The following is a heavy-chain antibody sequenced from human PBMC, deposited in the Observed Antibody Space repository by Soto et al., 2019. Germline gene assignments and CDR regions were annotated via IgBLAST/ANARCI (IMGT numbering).Heavy chain of an antibody. Sequence: PGGSLRLSCAASGFTFSSYGMHWVRQAPGKGLEWVAVIWYDGSNKYYADSVKGRFTISRDNSKNTLYLQMNSLRAEDTAVYYCARDRRWLQSETANYFDYWGQGTLVTVSS. V-gene: IGHV3-33*01. CDR2: IWYDGSNK. CDR3: ARDRRWLQSETANYFDY. D-gene: IGHD5-12*01. J-gene: IGHJ4*02. CDR1: GFTFSSYG.